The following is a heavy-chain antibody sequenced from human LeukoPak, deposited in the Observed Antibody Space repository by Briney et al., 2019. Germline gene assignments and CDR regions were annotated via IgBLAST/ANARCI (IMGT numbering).Heavy chain of an antibody. J-gene: IGHJ4*02. CDR2: IKQDGSGT. D-gene: IGHD3-3*01. V-gene: IGHV3-7*03. CDR3: ARQFYYFDF. Sequence: GGSLRLSCAASGFPFKSYYMSWVRQAPGKGLEWVANIKQDGSGTYYVDSEKGRFTISRDNARNSLFLQMNSLRAEDTAVYYCARQFYYFDFWGQGTLVTVSS. CDR1: GFPFKSYY.